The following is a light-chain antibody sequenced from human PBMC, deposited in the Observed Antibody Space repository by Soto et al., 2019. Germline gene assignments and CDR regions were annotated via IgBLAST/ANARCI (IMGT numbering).Light chain of an antibody. J-gene: IGLJ2*01. Sequence: QSVLTQPPSVSGAPGQRVTISCPGRSSNIGAGYDVHWYQQLPGTAPKLLIYGNSNRPSGVPVRFSGSKSGTSASLAITGLQAEDEADYYCQSYDSSLSGSIFGGGTKRTVL. CDR2: GNS. CDR3: QSYDSSLSGSI. CDR1: SSNIGAGYD. V-gene: IGLV1-40*01.